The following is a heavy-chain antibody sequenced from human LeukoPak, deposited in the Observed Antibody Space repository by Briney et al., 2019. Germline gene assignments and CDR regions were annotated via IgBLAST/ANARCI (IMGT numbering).Heavy chain of an antibody. J-gene: IGHJ6*02. CDR2: IKQDGSEK. D-gene: IGHD3-16*01. V-gene: IGHV3-7*03. CDR3: ARDSSYGYYYYDGMDV. Sequence: GGSLRLSCAASGFTSSNYAMAWVRQAPGKGLEWVANIKQDGSEKNYVDSVKGRFTISRDNAKNSLYLQMNSLRAEDTAVYYCARDSSYGYYYYDGMDVWGQGTTVTVSS. CDR1: GFTSSNYA.